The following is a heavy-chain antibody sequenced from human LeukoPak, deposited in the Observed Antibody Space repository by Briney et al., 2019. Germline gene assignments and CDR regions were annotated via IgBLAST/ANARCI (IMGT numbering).Heavy chain of an antibody. CDR1: GDSISSGDYY. D-gene: IGHD5-24*01. V-gene: IGHV4-30-4*01. Sequence: SQTLSLTCTVSGDSISSGDYYWRWIRQPPGKGLEWIGYIYYSGSTYYNPSLKSRVTISVDTSKNQFSLKLSSVTAADTAVYYCARVSSRWLQDYYFDYWGQGPLVTVSS. J-gene: IGHJ4*02. CDR2: IYYSGST. CDR3: ARVSSRWLQDYYFDY.